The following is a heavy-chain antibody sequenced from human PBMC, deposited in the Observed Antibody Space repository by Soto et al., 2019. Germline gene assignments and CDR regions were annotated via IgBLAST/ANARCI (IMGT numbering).Heavy chain of an antibody. J-gene: IGHJ4*02. V-gene: IGHV4-34*01. CDR1: GESFSRYY. CDR2: INHNGNT. Sequence: SETLSLTCAVHGESFSRYYWTWIRHSPGKGLEWIGEINHNGNTNYNPSLESRVTISVDTSRNQFTLKVYSVTAAGTAMYYCAIPHYDSSGYLHYWGQGTLVTVSS. D-gene: IGHD3-22*01. CDR3: AIPHYDSSGYLHY.